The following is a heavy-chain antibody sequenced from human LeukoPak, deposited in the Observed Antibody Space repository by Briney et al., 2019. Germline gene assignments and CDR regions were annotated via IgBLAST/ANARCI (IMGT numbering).Heavy chain of an antibody. CDR2: ISAYNGNT. Sequence: GASVKVSCKASGYTFTSYGISWVRQAPGQGLEWMGWISAYNGNTNYAQKLQGRVTMTTDTSTSTAYMELRSLRSDDTAVYYCARGSTVTTFLSIYYYYYMDVWGKGTTVTVSS. J-gene: IGHJ6*03. CDR1: GYTFTSYG. D-gene: IGHD4-17*01. V-gene: IGHV1-18*01. CDR3: ARGSTVTTFLSIYYYYYMDV.